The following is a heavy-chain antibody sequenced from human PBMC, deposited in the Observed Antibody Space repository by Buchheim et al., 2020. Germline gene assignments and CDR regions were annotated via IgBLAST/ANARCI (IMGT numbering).Heavy chain of an antibody. J-gene: IGHJ4*02. Sequence: EVQLVESGGGLVQPGGSLRLSCAASGFTFSSYWMSWVRQAPGKGLEWVANIKQDGSEKYYVDSVKGRFTISRDNAKNSLYLQMNSLRAEDTAVYYCARGRVYDFWSGYYAETYYFDYWGQGTL. D-gene: IGHD3-3*01. V-gene: IGHV3-7*01. CDR3: ARGRVYDFWSGYYAETYYFDY. CDR1: GFTFSSYW. CDR2: IKQDGSEK.